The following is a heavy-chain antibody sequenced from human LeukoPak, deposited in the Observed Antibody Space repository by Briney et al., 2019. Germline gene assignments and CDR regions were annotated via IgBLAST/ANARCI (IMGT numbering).Heavy chain of an antibody. Sequence: SVKVSCKASGYTFTSYYMHWVRQAPGQGLEWMGIVNPSGGSTSYAQKFQGRVTMTRDTSTSTVYMELSSLRSEDTAMYYCARDVAVAGTAGTNWFDPWGQGTLVTVSS. CDR1: GYTFTSYY. D-gene: IGHD6-19*01. CDR2: VNPSGGST. J-gene: IGHJ5*02. V-gene: IGHV1-46*01. CDR3: ARDVAVAGTAGTNWFDP.